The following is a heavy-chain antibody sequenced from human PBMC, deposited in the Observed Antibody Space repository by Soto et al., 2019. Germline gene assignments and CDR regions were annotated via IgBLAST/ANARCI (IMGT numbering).Heavy chain of an antibody. D-gene: IGHD6-13*01. J-gene: IGHJ4*02. CDR3: ARIYKQQPVYYFDY. V-gene: IGHV2-70*11. CDR1: GFSLSTSGMC. CDR2: IDWDDDK. Sequence: SGPTLVNPTQTLTLTCTFSGFSLSTSGMCVSWIRQPPGKALEWLARIDWDDDKYYSTSLKTRLTISKDTSKNQVVLTMTNMDPVDTATYYCARIYKQQPVYYFDYWGQGTLVTVSS.